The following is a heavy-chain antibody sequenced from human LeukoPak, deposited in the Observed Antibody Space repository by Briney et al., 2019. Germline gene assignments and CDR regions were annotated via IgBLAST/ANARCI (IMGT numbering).Heavy chain of an antibody. J-gene: IGHJ4*02. Sequence: SETLSLTCTVSGGSISSYYWSWIRQPPGKGLEWIGDIYYSGSTNYNPSLTSRVTISVDTSKNQFSLKLRSVPAADTAVYYCARASWKGSSLTEHWGQGTLVTVSS. V-gene: IGHV4-59*01. D-gene: IGHD1-14*01. CDR1: GGSISSYY. CDR2: IYYSGST. CDR3: ARASWKGSSLTEH.